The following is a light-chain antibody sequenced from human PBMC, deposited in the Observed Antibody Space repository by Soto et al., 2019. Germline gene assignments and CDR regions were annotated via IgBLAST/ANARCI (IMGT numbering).Light chain of an antibody. CDR2: KAS. Sequence: DIQMTQGPWTLSASVGNRVTITCRASQTIDSWLAWYQQRPGKPPNLLIYKASTLASGVPSRFSGSGSGTEFTLTINSLQPDDFATYYCQQYHIYSGTFGQGTKVDIK. CDR3: QQYHIYSGT. J-gene: IGKJ1*01. V-gene: IGKV1-5*03. CDR1: QTIDSW.